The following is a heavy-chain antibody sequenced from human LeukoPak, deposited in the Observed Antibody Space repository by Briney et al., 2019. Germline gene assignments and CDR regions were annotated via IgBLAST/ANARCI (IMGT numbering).Heavy chain of an antibody. Sequence: PSETLSLTCAVYGGSFSGYYWSWIRQPPGKGLGWIGEINHSGSTNYNPSLKSRVTISVDTSKNQFSLKLSSVTAADTAVYYCARGRSIAVAIDYWGQGTLVTVSS. V-gene: IGHV4-34*01. CDR3: ARGRSIAVAIDY. D-gene: IGHD6-19*01. CDR2: INHSGST. J-gene: IGHJ4*02. CDR1: GGSFSGYY.